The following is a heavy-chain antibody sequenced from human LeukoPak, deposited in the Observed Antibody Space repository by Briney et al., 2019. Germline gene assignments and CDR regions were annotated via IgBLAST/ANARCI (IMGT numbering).Heavy chain of an antibody. Sequence: GWSLTLSCAASGFSFSSYAMSWVRQAPGKGLEWVGAISGSGGSTYYADSVKGPFAIYRDNSKNPLYLQMNSLRAEDTAVYYCATPPSYYYYCYMDVWGKGTTVTVSS. CDR1: GFSFSSYA. CDR3: ATPPSYYYYCYMDV. V-gene: IGHV3-23*01. CDR2: ISGSGGST. J-gene: IGHJ6*03.